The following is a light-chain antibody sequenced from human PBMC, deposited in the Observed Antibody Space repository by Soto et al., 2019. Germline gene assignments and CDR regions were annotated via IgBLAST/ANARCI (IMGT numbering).Light chain of an antibody. Sequence: EIALTQSPGTLSLSPGERATLSCRASQSVSTNYLAWYQYKPGQAPRPLIDGASYRGTGIPDRCSGSGSGTDFTLTISRLEPEDVAEYYCQQYGSSGTFGQGTKVDIK. CDR3: QQYGSSGT. CDR2: GAS. CDR1: QSVSTNY. V-gene: IGKV3-20*01. J-gene: IGKJ1*01.